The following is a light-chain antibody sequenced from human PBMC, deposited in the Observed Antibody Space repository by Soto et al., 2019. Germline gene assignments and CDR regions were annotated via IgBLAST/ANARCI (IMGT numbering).Light chain of an antibody. CDR2: GAS. CDR3: QQYNNWPYT. CDR1: QSVSSN. Sequence: EIVMTQSPATLSVSPGERATLSCRASQSVSSNLAWYQQKPGQAPRLLLYGASTRATGIPARFIGSGSGTEFTLTISSLQSEDFAVYYCQQYNNWPYTFGQGTKLEIK. V-gene: IGKV3-15*01. J-gene: IGKJ2*01.